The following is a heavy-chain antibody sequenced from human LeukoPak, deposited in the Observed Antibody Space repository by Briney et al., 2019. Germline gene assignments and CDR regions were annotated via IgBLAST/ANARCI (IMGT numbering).Heavy chain of an antibody. CDR3: AREGCGGSTSCRGYYFDY. J-gene: IGHJ4*02. V-gene: IGHV4-61*02. D-gene: IGHD2-2*01. CDR1: GGSISSGSYY. Sequence: SETLSLTCTVSGGSISSGSYYWSWIRQPAGKGLEWIGRIYTSGSTNYNPSLKSRVTISVDTSKNHFSLKLSSVTAADTAVYYCAREGCGGSTSCRGYYFDYWGQGTLVTVSS. CDR2: IYTSGST.